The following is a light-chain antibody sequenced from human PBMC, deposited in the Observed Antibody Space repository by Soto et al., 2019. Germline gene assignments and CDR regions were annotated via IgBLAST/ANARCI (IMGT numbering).Light chain of an antibody. Sequence: EIVITQTPATLSVSPGERATLSCRASQSVSSSLAWYQQKRGQAPRLVIYGASTRATGIPARFSGSRSGTEFTLNISSLQSEDFAVYYCLQYNNWPPTFGQGTRLEIK. CDR3: LQYNNWPPT. CDR2: GAS. J-gene: IGKJ5*01. CDR1: QSVSSS. V-gene: IGKV3-15*01.